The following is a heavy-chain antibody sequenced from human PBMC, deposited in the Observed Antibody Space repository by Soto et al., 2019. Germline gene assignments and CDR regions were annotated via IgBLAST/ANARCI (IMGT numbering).Heavy chain of an antibody. CDR3: ARQVSVAGTRYYDYYYMDV. J-gene: IGHJ6*03. CDR1: GGSISSSSYY. CDR2: IYSSGST. Sequence: QLQLQESGPGLVKPSETLSLTCTVSGGSISSSSYYWGWIRQPPGKGLEWIGSIYSSGSTYYNPSLQSRGTVSVDTSKNQFSLQLSSVTAADTAVYYCARQVSVAGTRYYDYYYMDVWGKGTTGTVSS. D-gene: IGHD6-19*01. V-gene: IGHV4-39*01.